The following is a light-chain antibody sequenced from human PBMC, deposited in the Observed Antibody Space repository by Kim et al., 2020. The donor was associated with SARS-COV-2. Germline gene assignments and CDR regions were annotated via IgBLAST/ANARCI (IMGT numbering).Light chain of an antibody. V-gene: IGKV2-28*01. CDR3: MQALQRGT. CDR2: LGS. CDR1: QSLLLSNGFNY. Sequence: GESASISCRSSQSLLLSNGFNYLDWYLQRPGQSPQLRIYLGSNRASGVPDRFSGSVSGTDFTLEISRVEAGDAGVYYCMQALQRGTFGQGTKLEIK. J-gene: IGKJ2*01.